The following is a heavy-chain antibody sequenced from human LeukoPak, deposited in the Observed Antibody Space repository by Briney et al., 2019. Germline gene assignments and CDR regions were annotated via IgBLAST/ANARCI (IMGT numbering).Heavy chain of an antibody. D-gene: IGHD4-17*01. V-gene: IGHV3-7*01. CDR1: GFTFSNYW. CDR3: ARDSWGRDYGDYEDWFDP. CDR2: INQDGSEK. Sequence: GGSLRLSCAASGFTFSNYWMNWVRQAPGKGLEWVANINQDGSEKYYMDSMKGRFTISRDNSKNSLYLQMNSLTAEDTAVYYRARDSWGRDYGDYEDWFDPSGQGPLVIVSS. J-gene: IGHJ5*02.